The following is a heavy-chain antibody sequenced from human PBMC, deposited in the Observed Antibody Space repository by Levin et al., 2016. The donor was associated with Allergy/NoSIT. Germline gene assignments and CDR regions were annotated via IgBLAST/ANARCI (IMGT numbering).Heavy chain of an antibody. J-gene: IGHJ4*02. CDR2: MYSAGSR. D-gene: IGHD2-21*01. Sequence: GESLKISCAASGFTFSSYWMNWVRQAPGKGLEWVSTMYSAGSRYYADSVRGRFTISRDNSNNTLYLQMNSLRAEDTAVYFCARDAWTRGAAGGAFDFWGQGAQVTVSS. V-gene: IGHV3-66*02. CDR3: ARDAWTRGAAGGAFDF. CDR1: GFTFSSYW.